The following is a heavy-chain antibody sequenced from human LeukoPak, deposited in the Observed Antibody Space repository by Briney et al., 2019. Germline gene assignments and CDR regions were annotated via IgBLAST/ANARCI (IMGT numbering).Heavy chain of an antibody. J-gene: IGHJ3*02. CDR3: ARDPVNRLRLDAFDI. D-gene: IGHD5-12*01. V-gene: IGHV3-33*01. CDR1: GFTFSSYG. Sequence: GGSLRLSRAASGFTFSSYGMHWVRQAPGKGLEWVAVIWYDGSNKYYADSVKGRFTISRDNSKNTLYLQMNSLRAEDTAVYYCARDPVNRLRLDAFDIWGQGTMVTVSS. CDR2: IWYDGSNK.